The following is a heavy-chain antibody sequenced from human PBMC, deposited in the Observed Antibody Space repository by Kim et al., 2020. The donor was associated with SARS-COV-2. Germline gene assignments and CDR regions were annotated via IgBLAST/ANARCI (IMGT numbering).Heavy chain of an antibody. Sequence: SETLSLTCAVSGVSITSATWWTWVRHPPGKGLEWIGEMFHSGTTNYNPSLKSRVTISVDKSKNHFSLNLNSVTAADTAVYYCSGSSGWYRLDYWGQGTLV. CDR3: SGSSGWYRLDY. CDR2: MFHSGTT. D-gene: IGHD6-19*01. V-gene: IGHV4-4*02. J-gene: IGHJ4*02. CDR1: GVSITSATW.